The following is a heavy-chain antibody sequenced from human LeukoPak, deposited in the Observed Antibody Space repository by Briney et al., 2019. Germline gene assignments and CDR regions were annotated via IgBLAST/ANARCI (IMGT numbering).Heavy chain of an antibody. Sequence: AETLSLTCAVYGVSFSGYYWSWVRQPPGKGLEWIGEINHSGSTNYNPSLKSRVTISVDTSKNQFSLKLSSVTAADTAVYYCARGKPPRIYAYGGQGTLVTVS. CDR2: INHSGST. J-gene: IGHJ4*02. CDR1: GVSFSGYY. CDR3: ARGKPPRIYAY. D-gene: IGHD2/OR15-2a*01. V-gene: IGHV4-34*01.